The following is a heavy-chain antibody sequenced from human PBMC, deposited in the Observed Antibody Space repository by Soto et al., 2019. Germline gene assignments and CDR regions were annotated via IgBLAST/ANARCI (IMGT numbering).Heavy chain of an antibody. J-gene: IGHJ4*02. V-gene: IGHV3-23*05. Sequence: GGSLRLSCSASGLPHSNFAMMWVRQAPGKGLECVSGIYGSGRGIEYADSVKGRFTISRDNSKNTVYLQMTDLRADDTAVYYCAKADVYNDGLWLMDHWGRGTQVTVSS. CDR3: AKADVYNDGLWLMDH. D-gene: IGHD2-21*01. CDR1: GLPHSNFA. CDR2: IYGSGRGI.